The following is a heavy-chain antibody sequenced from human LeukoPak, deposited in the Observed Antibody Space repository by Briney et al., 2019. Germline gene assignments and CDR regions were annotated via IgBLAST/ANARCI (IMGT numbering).Heavy chain of an antibody. Sequence: GESLKISCKGPGYSFTSYWIGWVRQMPGKGLEWMGIIYPGDSDTRYSPSFQGQVTISADKSISTAYLQWSSLKASDTAMYYCARGPLSGPHYYDSSGYPPRYWGQGTLVTVSS. V-gene: IGHV5-51*01. D-gene: IGHD3-22*01. J-gene: IGHJ4*02. CDR1: GYSFTSYW. CDR3: ARGPLSGPHYYDSSGYPPRY. CDR2: IYPGDSDT.